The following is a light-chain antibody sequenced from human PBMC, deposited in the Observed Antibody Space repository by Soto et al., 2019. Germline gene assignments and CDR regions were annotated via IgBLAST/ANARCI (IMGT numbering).Light chain of an antibody. V-gene: IGLV2-14*03. J-gene: IGLJ3*02. CDR2: GVT. CDR1: SSDVGGYNY. CDR3: SSYTSSGTVV. Sequence: QSALTQPASVSGSPGQSITICCTGTSSDVGGYNYVCWYQQHPGKAPKLIIYGVTNRPSGVSNHFSGSKSGNTASLSISGLQAEDEADYYCSSYTSSGTVVFGGGTKLTVL.